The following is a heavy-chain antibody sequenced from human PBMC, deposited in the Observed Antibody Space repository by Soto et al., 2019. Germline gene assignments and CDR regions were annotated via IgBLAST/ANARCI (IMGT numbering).Heavy chain of an antibody. J-gene: IGHJ6*02. V-gene: IGHV4-59*12. D-gene: IGHD3-3*01. CDR1: GGSISSYY. CDR2: IYYSGST. Sequence: PSETLSLTCTVSGGSISSYYWSWIRQPPGKGLEWIGYIYYSGSTNYNPSVKSRVTISVDTSKNHVSLKLSSVTAADTAVYYCARNTYYDFWSGYYYYYYGMDVWGQGTTVTVSS. CDR3: ARNTYYDFWSGYYYYYYGMDV.